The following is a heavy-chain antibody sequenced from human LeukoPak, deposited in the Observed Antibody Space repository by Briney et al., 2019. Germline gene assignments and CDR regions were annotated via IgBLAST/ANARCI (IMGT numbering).Heavy chain of an antibody. D-gene: IGHD3-22*01. CDR1: GFTFSDYY. Sequence: PGGSLRLSCAASGFTFSDYYMSWIRQAPGKGLEWVSYISSSSSYTNYADSVKGRFTISRDNAKNSLYLQMNSLRAEDTAVYYCARNTYYYDSSGYYYEGWFDPWGQGTLVTVSS. J-gene: IGHJ5*02. CDR2: ISSSSSYT. CDR3: ARNTYYYDSSGYYYEGWFDP. V-gene: IGHV3-11*03.